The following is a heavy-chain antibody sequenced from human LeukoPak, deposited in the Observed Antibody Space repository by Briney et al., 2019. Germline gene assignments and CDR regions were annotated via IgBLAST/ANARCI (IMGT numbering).Heavy chain of an antibody. CDR1: GGSISSYY. CDR2: ISNSGST. Sequence: SETLSLTCTVSGGSISSYYWSWIRQPPGKGLEWIGYISNSGSTNYNPSLKSRVTISVDTSKIQFSLELTSVTAADTAVYYCARDKKDYYDSSGYYYFAFDIWGQGTMVNVSS. J-gene: IGHJ3*02. V-gene: IGHV4-59*01. CDR3: ARDKKDYYDSSGYYYFAFDI. D-gene: IGHD3-22*01.